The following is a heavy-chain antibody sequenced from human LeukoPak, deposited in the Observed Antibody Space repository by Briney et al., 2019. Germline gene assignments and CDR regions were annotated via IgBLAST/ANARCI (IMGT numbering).Heavy chain of an antibody. Sequence: GGSLRLSCAASGFTFDDYAMHWVRQAPGKGLEWVSFISGGGDTTYYADSVKGRFTISRDSSKNTLYLQMNSLRAEDTAVYYCAKSRGESRGASNYWGQGTLVTVSS. V-gene: IGHV3-23*01. J-gene: IGHJ4*02. D-gene: IGHD1-26*01. CDR1: GFTFDDYA. CDR3: AKSRGESRGASNY. CDR2: ISGGGDTT.